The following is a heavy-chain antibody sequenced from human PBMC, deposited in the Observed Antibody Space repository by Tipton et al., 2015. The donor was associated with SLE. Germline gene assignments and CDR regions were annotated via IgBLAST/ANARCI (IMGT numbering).Heavy chain of an antibody. V-gene: IGHV4-34*01. CDR1: GFTFDDYG. Sequence: LRLSCAASGFTFDDYGMSWVRQAPGKGLEWIGEINHSGSTNYSPSLKSRVTISVDTSKNQFSLKLSPVTAADTAVYYCARGISLVWERGWFDPWGQGTLVTVSS. CDR2: INHSGST. D-gene: IGHD1-26*01. CDR3: ARGISLVWERGWFDP. J-gene: IGHJ5*02.